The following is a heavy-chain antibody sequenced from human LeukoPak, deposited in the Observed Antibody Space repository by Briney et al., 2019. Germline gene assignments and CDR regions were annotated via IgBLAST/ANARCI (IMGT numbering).Heavy chain of an antibody. CDR2: IHYSGST. V-gene: IGHV4-39*07. J-gene: IGHJ6*03. CDR3: ARTQGLYYMDV. Sequence: PSETLSLTCTVSGGSISSSSYYWGWIRQPPGKGLEWIGSIHYSGSTYYNPSLKGRVTISVDTSKNQFSLKLSSVTAADTAVYYCARTQGLYYMDVWGKGTTVTVSS. CDR1: GGSISSSSYY.